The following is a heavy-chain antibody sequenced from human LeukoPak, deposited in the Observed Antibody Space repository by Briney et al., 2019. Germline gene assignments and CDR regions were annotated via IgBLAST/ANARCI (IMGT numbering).Heavy chain of an antibody. CDR1: GGSISSYY. CDR2: NYYSGST. V-gene: IGHV4-59*08. Sequence: SETLSLTCTVSGGSISSYYWSWIRQPPGKGLEWIGYNYYSGSTNYNPSLKSRVTISVDTSKNQFSLKLSSVTAADTAVYYCARLKVERATHHYYFDYWGQGTLVTVSS. J-gene: IGHJ4*02. CDR3: ARLKVERATHHYYFDY.